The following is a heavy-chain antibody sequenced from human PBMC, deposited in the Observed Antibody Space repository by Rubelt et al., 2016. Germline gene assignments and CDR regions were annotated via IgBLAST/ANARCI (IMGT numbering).Heavy chain of an antibody. Sequence: QVQLQQWGAGLLKPSETLSLTCAVYGGSFSGYYWSWIRQAPGKGLEWIGEINHSGSTNYNPSLKSRVTISVNPANNQFSLKVGSWTAADTAVYDCARGDRGTGSHLMAYYFHYWGQGTLVTVSS. V-gene: IGHV4-34*01. J-gene: IGHJ4*02. D-gene: IGHD2-15*01. CDR3: ARGDRGTGSHLMAYYFHY. CDR2: INHSGST. CDR1: GGSFSGYY.